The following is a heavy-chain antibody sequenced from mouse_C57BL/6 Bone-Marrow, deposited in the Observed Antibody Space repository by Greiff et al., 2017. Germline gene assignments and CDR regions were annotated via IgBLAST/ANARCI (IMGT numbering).Heavy chain of an antibody. V-gene: IGHV1-50*01. CDR1: GYTFTSYW. D-gene: IGHD2-5*01. Sequence: QVQLQQPGAELVKPGASVKLSCKASGYTFTSYWMQWVKQRPGQGLEWIGEIDPSDSYTNYNQKFKGKATLTVDTSSSTAYMPLSSLTSEDSAVYYCASPAYYSTYVNYYAMDYWGQGTSVTVSS. CDR2: IDPSDSYT. J-gene: IGHJ4*01. CDR3: ASPAYYSTYVNYYAMDY.